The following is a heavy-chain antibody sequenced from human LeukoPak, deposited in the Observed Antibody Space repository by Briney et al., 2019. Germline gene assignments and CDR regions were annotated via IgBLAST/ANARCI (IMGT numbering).Heavy chain of an antibody. CDR3: ARDAGITGTTDLDY. CDR2: ISSTSGYI. J-gene: IGHJ4*02. Sequence: GGSLRLSCAASGFTFNTYSMDWVRKAPGKGLEWVSSISSTSGYIYYADSVKGRFTISRDNAKSSLYLQMNSLRAEDTAVYYCARDAGITGTTDLDYWGQGTLVTVSS. D-gene: IGHD1-7*01. V-gene: IGHV3-21*01. CDR1: GFTFNTYS.